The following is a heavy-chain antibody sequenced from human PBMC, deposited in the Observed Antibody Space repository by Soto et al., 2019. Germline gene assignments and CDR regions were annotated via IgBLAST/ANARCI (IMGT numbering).Heavy chain of an antibody. J-gene: IGHJ3*02. D-gene: IGHD2-15*01. CDR3: ARGQEGGSCFLAFDI. CDR2: INSDGSTT. CDR1: GFTFSSHW. Sequence: EVQLVESGGGLVQPGGSLRLSCAASGFTFSSHWMHWVRQVPGKGLVWVSRINSDGSTTTYADSVKGRFTISRDNAKNTLYLQMNSLRDEDTAVYSCARGQEGGSCFLAFDIWGQGTMVTVSS. V-gene: IGHV3-74*01.